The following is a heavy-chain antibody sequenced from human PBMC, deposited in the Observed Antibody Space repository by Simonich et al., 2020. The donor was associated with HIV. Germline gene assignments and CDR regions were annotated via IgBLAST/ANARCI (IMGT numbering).Heavy chain of an antibody. CDR1: GYTFTSYY. D-gene: IGHD6-13*01. Sequence: QVQLVQSGAEVKKPGASVKVSCKASGYTFTSYYMHWVRQAPGQGLEWTGIINPSGGSTTYAQKFQGRVTMTRDTSTSTVYMELSSLRSEDTAVYYCARDLITAAGSGPFDYWGQGTLVTVSS. V-gene: IGHV1-46*01. CDR3: ARDLITAAGSGPFDY. J-gene: IGHJ4*02. CDR2: INPSGGST.